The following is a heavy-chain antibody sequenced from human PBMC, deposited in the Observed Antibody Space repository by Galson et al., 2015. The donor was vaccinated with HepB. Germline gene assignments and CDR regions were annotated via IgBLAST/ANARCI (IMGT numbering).Heavy chain of an antibody. J-gene: IGHJ6*02. V-gene: IGHV1-69*13. CDR3: ASATRRVLRFLEWLNYYGMDV. D-gene: IGHD3-3*01. Sequence: SVKVSCKASGGTFSSYAISWVRQAPGQGLEWMGGIIPIFGTANYAQKFQGRVTITADESTSTAYMELSSLRSEDTAVYYCASATRRVLRFLEWLNYYGMDVWGQGTTVTVSS. CDR1: GGTFSSYA. CDR2: IIPIFGTA.